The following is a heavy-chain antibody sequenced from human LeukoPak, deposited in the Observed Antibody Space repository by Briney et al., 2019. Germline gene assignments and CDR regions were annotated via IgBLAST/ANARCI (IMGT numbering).Heavy chain of an antibody. J-gene: IGHJ6*03. CDR3: ARDRRTGRRIGYYYYMDV. CDR2: IYSGGST. V-gene: IGHV3-66*02. D-gene: IGHD1-14*01. CDR1: GFTVSSNY. Sequence: GGSLRLSCAASGFTVSSNYMSWVRQAPGKGLEWVSVIYSGGSTYYADSVKGRFTITRDNSKNTLYLQMNSLRAEDTAVYYCARDRRTGRRIGYYYYMDVWGKGTTVTVSS.